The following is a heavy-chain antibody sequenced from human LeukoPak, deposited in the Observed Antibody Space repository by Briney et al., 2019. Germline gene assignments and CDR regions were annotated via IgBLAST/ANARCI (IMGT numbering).Heavy chain of an antibody. D-gene: IGHD6-19*01. CDR1: GYTFTSYY. CDR2: INPSGCST. V-gene: IGHV1-46*01. CDR3: ARVYGVAGHRDTFYGMDV. J-gene: IGHJ6*04. Sequence: ASVKVSCKASGYTFTSYYMHWVRQAPGQGLEWMGIINPSGCSTSYAQKFQGRVTMTRDTSTSTVYMELSSLRSEDTAVYYCARVYGVAGHRDTFYGMDVWGKGTTVTVSS.